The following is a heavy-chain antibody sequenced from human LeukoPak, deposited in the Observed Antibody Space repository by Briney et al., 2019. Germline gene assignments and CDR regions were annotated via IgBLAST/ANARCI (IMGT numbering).Heavy chain of an antibody. D-gene: IGHD3-10*01. CDR2: ISSGGRTI. CDR1: GFSFSSYE. J-gene: IGHJ4*02. CDR3: ARDSFPDYYGSGSYDY. Sequence: GGSLRLSCAASGFSFSSYEMNWVRQAPGKGLEWVSYISSGGRTIYYADSVKGRFTISRDNAKNSLYLQMNSLRAEDTAVYYCARDSFPDYYGSGSYDYWGQGTLVTVSS. V-gene: IGHV3-48*03.